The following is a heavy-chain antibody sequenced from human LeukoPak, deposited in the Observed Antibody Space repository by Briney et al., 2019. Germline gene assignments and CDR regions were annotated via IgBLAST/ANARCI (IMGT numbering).Heavy chain of an antibody. J-gene: IGHJ4*02. CDR2: INPNSGGT. CDR3: ARGPLYSSSYDFTYFNS. Sequence: ASVKVSCKASGYTFTGYYMHWVRQAPGQGLEWMGWINPNSGGTNYAQKFQGWVTMTRDTSISTAYMELSRLRSDDTAVYYCARGPLYSSSYDFTYFNSGAGEPLVTVS. CDR1: GYTFTGYY. D-gene: IGHD6-13*01. V-gene: IGHV1-2*04.